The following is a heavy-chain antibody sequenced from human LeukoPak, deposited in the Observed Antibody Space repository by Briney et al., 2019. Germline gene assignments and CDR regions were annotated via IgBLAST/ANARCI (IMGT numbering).Heavy chain of an antibody. CDR2: INPNSGGT. CDR1: GYTFTGYY. Sequence: GASVKVSCKASGYTFTGYYMHWVRQAPGQGLEWMRWINPNSGGTNYAQKFQGRVTMTRDTSISTAYMELSRLRSDDTAVYYCARVWKPEGKEYYYGSGSYYNVGYNWFDPWGQGTLVTVSS. J-gene: IGHJ5*02. CDR3: ARVWKPEGKEYYYGSGSYYNVGYNWFDP. V-gene: IGHV1-2*02. D-gene: IGHD3-10*01.